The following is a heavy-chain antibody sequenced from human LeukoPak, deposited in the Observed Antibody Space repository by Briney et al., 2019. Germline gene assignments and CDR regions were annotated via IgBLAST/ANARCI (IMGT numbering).Heavy chain of an antibody. CDR3: ARTYVANSFDI. CDR2: IYYSGNT. D-gene: IGHD3-16*01. Sequence: SETLSLTCTVSGGSISSDYWSWIRQPPGKGLEWIGYIYYSGNTIYNPSLKSRVTISVDTSKNQFSLKLSSVTAADTAVYYCARTYVANSFDIWGQGTMVTVSS. V-gene: IGHV4-59*01. CDR1: GGSISSDY. J-gene: IGHJ3*02.